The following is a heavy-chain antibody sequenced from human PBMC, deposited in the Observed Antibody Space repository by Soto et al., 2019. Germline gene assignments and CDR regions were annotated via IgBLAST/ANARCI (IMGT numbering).Heavy chain of an antibody. CDR2: VNPNNGDT. Sequence: ASVKVSCKASGYTFSNYDMNWVRQATGQGPEWIGWVNPNNGDTGYAQKFQGRVTLTTDISTTTAYMELTSLRSEDTAIYYCANVSRKGSAIDFDYWGQGTLVTVSS. CDR3: ANVSRKGSAIDFDY. J-gene: IGHJ4*02. CDR1: GYTFSNYD. V-gene: IGHV1-8*01. D-gene: IGHD2-8*01.